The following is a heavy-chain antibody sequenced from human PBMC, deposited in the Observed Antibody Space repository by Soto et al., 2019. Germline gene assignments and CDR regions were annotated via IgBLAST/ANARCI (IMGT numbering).Heavy chain of an antibody. Sequence: SETLSLTCTVSGGSISSYYWSWIRQPPGKGLEWIGYIYYSGSTNYNPSLKSRVTISVDTSKNQFSLKLSSVTAADTAVYYCARAHIVVVPAAIVYNWFDPWGQGTLVTVSS. V-gene: IGHV4-59*01. CDR2: IYYSGST. CDR3: ARAHIVVVPAAIVYNWFDP. CDR1: GGSISSYY. J-gene: IGHJ5*02. D-gene: IGHD2-2*02.